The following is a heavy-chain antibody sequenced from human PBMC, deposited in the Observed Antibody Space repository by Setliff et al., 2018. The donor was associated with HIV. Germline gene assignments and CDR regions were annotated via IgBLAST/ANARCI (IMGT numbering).Heavy chain of an antibody. D-gene: IGHD3-10*01. CDR2: IIPIFGTT. Sequence: SVKVSCKASGGTFSSYAIHWVRQAPGQGLGWMGRIIPIFGTTNYAQKFQGRVTITADKSTSTAYMELSSLRSEDTAVYFCARERITMIRGVNGDYWGQGTLVTVSS. V-gene: IGHV1-69*06. CDR3: ARERITMIRGVNGDY. J-gene: IGHJ4*02. CDR1: GGTFSSYA.